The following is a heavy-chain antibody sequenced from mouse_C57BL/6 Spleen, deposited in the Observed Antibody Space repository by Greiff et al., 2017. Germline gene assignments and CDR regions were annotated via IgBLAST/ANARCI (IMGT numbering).Heavy chain of an antibody. CDR2: ISDGGSYT. CDR1: GFTFSSYA. Sequence: EVKLMESGGGLVKPGGSLKLSCAASGFTFSSYAMSWVRQTPEKRLEWVATISDGGSYTYYPDNVKGRFTISRDNAKNNLYLQMSHLKSEDTAMYYCARAHPRGYAMDYWGQGTSVTVSS. D-gene: IGHD3-3*01. J-gene: IGHJ4*01. V-gene: IGHV5-4*03. CDR3: ARAHPRGYAMDY.